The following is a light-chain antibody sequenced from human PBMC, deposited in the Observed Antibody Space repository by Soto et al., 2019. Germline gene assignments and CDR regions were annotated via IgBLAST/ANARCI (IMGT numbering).Light chain of an antibody. CDR3: TSHAGTINFPYI. J-gene: IGLJ1*01. CDR1: SSDVGGYNY. Sequence: QSALAQPASVSGSPGQSITISCTGTSSDVGGYNYVSWYQQHPGKAPKLMIYEVSNRPSGVSNRFSGSKSGNTASLTISGLQAEDEADYYCTSHAGTINFPYIFGTGTRSPS. V-gene: IGLV2-14*01. CDR2: EVS.